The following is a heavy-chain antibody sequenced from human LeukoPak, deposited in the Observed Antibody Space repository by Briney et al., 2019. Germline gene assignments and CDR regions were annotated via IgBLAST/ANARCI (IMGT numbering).Heavy chain of an antibody. CDR3: AKGSYYDSSGSFYFDY. CDR2: ISGSGDNT. Sequence: GGSLRLSCAASGFTFLNYAMSWVRQAPGKGLEWVSGISGSGDNTYYADSVKGRFTISRDNSKNTLYVQVNSLGTEDTAAYYCAKGSYYDSSGSFYFDYWGQGTLVTVSS. J-gene: IGHJ4*02. CDR1: GFTFLNYA. V-gene: IGHV3-23*01. D-gene: IGHD3-22*01.